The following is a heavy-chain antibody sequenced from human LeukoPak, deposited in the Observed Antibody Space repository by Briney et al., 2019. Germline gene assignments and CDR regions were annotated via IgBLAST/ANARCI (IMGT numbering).Heavy chain of an antibody. CDR1: GFTFSSYG. D-gene: IGHD3-16*01. V-gene: IGHV3-30*03. CDR2: ISYDGSNK. J-gene: IGHJ2*01. Sequence: GGSLRLSCAASGFTFSSYGMHWVRQAPGKGLEWVAVISYDGSNKYYADSVKGRFTISRDNAENSLYLQMSSLRAEDTAVYYCARVGGNYPYWYFDLWGRGTLVTGSS. CDR3: ARVGGNYPYWYFDL.